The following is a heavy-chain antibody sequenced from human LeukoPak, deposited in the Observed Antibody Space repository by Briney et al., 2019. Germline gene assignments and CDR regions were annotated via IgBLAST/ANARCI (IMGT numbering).Heavy chain of an antibody. D-gene: IGHD5-18*01. CDR3: ARATSYSWHFDS. Sequence: SETLSLTCSVSGGSISSNYWGWIRQPPGKGLEWTGYIFNSGSTSYNPSLKSRLTISVDTSENQFSLRLSSVTAADTAVYYCARATSYSWHFDSWGQGTLVTVSS. J-gene: IGHJ4*02. CDR2: IFNSGST. V-gene: IGHV4-59*01. CDR1: GGSISSNY.